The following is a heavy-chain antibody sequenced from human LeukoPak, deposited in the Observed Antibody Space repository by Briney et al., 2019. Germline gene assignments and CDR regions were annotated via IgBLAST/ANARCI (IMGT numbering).Heavy chain of an antibody. D-gene: IGHD6-19*01. CDR2: IWYDGSNK. V-gene: IGHV3-33*01. Sequence: GGSLRLSCAASGFTLSSHGMQGVRQAPGKGREWVAVIWYDGSNKYYADSVKGRFTISRDNSKNTMYLQMNSLAAEDTAVYYCARDHSSGWYSDYFDYWGQGTLVTVSS. CDR3: ARDHSSGWYSDYFDY. J-gene: IGHJ4*02. CDR1: GFTLSSHG.